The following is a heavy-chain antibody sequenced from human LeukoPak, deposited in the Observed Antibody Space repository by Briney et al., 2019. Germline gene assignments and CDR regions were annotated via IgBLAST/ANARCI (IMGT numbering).Heavy chain of an antibody. CDR3: ARETKYYGSGSYFDY. J-gene: IGHJ4*02. V-gene: IGHV4-39*07. D-gene: IGHD3-10*01. CDR2: IYYSGST. CDR1: GGSISSSSYY. Sequence: SETLSLTCTVSGGSISSSSYYWGWIRQPPGKGLEWIGSIYYSGSTNYNPSLKSRVTISVDTSKNQFSLKLSSVTAADTAVYYCARETKYYGSGSYFDYWGQGTLVTVSS.